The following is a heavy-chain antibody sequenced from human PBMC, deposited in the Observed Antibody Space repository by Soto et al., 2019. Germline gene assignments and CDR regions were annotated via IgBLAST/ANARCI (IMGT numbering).Heavy chain of an antibody. CDR1: GFIFSDFA. J-gene: IGHJ4*02. V-gene: IGHV3-33*01. CDR2: IWYDGSNE. Sequence: PGGSLRLSCAASGFIFSDFAMHWVRQAPGKGLEWVAEIWYDGSNEYYGDSVEGRFTISRDNSKNTLYLQLNSLRAEDTAVYYCARVPEAGRPLFDYWGQGALVTVSS. D-gene: IGHD6-6*01. CDR3: ARVPEAGRPLFDY.